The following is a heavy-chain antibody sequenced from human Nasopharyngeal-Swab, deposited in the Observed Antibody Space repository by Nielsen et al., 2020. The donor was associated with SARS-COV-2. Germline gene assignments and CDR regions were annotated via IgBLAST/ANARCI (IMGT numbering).Heavy chain of an antibody. CDR1: GGSFSGYY. V-gene: IGHV4-34*01. Sequence: SETLSLTCAVYGGSFSGYYWSWIRQPPGKGLEWIGEINHSGSTNYNPSLKSRVTISVDTSKNQFSLKLSSVTAADTAVYYCARPYSGSYWSYFDYWGQGTLVTVSS. J-gene: IGHJ4*02. CDR3: ARPYSGSYWSYFDY. CDR2: INHSGST. D-gene: IGHD1-26*01.